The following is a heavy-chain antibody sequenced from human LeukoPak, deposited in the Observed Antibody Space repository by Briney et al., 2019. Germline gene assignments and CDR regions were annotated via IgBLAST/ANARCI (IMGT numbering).Heavy chain of an antibody. CDR2: IYYDDSET. CDR1: GYQLTNNW. V-gene: IGHV5-51*01. D-gene: IGHD3-10*01. J-gene: IGHJ5*02. Sequence: GESLQISCKISGYQLTNNWIGWVRQVPGKGLEWMGVIYYDDSETQYSPSFQGQVTISVDKSISTVYLQWSALKASDSAIYYCARLGVKIVRGVSLKRSGGHWFDPWGQGTLVTVSS. CDR3: ARLGVKIVRGVSLKRSGGHWFDP.